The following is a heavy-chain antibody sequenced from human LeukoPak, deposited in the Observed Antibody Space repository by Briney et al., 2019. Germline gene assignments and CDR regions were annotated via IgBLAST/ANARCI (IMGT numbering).Heavy chain of an antibody. CDR2: LYPGVST. Sequence: PETLSPTCTLSGGPPYSYYWSWIRQTAAKGLEWIGRLYPGVSTNYNPSLKSRVTMSVDTSKNRFALKLSAVTAADTAVYYCARLKFYDSTGYSPGHYMDVWGKGTTVTVSS. CDR3: ARLKFYDSTGYSPGHYMDV. J-gene: IGHJ6*03. V-gene: IGHV4-4*07. CDR1: GGPPYSYY. D-gene: IGHD3-22*01.